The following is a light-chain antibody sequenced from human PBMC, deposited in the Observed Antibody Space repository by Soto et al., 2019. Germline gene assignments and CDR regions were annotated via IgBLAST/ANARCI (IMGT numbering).Light chain of an antibody. CDR3: AAWDDSRNGEV. Sequence: QSVLTQPPSASGTPGQRVTISCSGSSSNIGNHYVSWYQQLPGTAPKLLMYRNNQRPSGVPDRFSGARSGTSASLAISVLRSEDEADYYCAAWDDSRNGEVFGGGTKLTVL. J-gene: IGLJ2*01. V-gene: IGLV1-47*01. CDR2: RNN. CDR1: SSNIGNHY.